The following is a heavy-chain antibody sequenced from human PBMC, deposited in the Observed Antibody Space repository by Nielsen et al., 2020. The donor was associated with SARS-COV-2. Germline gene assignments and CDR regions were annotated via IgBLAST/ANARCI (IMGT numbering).Heavy chain of an antibody. V-gene: IGHV4-59*08. CDR3: ARQAMRTTVTPGAFDI. CDR1: GGSISSYY. D-gene: IGHD4-17*01. CDR2: IYYSGST. Sequence: SETLSLTCTVSGGSISSYYWSWIRQPPGKGLEWIGYIYYSGSTNYNPSLKSRVTISVDTSKNQFSLKLSSVTAADTAVYYCARQAMRTTVTPGAFDIWGQGTMVTVSS. J-gene: IGHJ3*02.